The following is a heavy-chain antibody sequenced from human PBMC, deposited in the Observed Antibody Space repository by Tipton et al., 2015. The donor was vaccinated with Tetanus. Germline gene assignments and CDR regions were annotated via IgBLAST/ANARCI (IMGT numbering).Heavy chain of an antibody. CDR3: ARDRTICSGGSCYGIPGAFDI. Sequence: LRLSCTVSGASISTYYWSWIRQPPGKGLEWIGYIYYSGSTNYNPSLKSRVTISVDTPKNQFSLKLSSVTAADRAVYYCARDRTICSGGSCYGIPGAFDIWGQGTMVTVSS. D-gene: IGHD2-15*01. CDR1: GASISTYY. V-gene: IGHV4-59*01. CDR2: IYYSGST. J-gene: IGHJ3*02.